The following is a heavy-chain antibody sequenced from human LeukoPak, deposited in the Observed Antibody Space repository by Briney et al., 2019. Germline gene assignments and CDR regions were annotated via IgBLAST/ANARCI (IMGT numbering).Heavy chain of an antibody. CDR2: INPNSGGT. CDR3: ARDGGYSAISDY. J-gene: IGHJ4*02. D-gene: IGHD5-12*01. V-gene: IGHV1-2*02. CDR1: GYTFTGYY. Sequence: EASVKVSCKASGYTFTGYYMHWVRQAPGQGLEWMGWINPNSGGTNYAQKLQGRVTMTTDTSTSTAYMELRSLRSDDTAVYYCARDGGYSAISDYWGQGTLVTVSS.